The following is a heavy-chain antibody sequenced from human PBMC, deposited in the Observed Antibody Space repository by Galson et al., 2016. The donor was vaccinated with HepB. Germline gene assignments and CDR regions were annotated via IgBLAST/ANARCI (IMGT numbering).Heavy chain of an antibody. V-gene: IGHV3-30*03. CDR2: ISPDGTKK. CDR3: ARPAWESAVAFDY. Sequence: SLRLSCAASGFTFSDYGIHWVRQAPGKGLEWVASISPDGTKKYYADSVTGRFTMSRDSSKDTVYLQMTSLRTEDTATFDCARPAWESAVAFDYWGQGTLVTVSP. D-gene: IGHD3-16*01. J-gene: IGHJ4*02. CDR1: GFTFSDYG.